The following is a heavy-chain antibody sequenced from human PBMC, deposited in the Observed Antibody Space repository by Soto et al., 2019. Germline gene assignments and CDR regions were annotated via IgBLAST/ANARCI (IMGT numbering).Heavy chain of an antibody. Sequence: ASVKVSCKASGYTFTSYGISWVRQAPGQGLEWMGWISAYNGNTNYAQKLQGRVTMTTDTSTSTAYMELRSLRSDDTAVYYCARDARQVTTVTTLDYWGQGTLVTVSS. D-gene: IGHD4-17*01. J-gene: IGHJ4*02. CDR2: ISAYNGNT. CDR1: GYTFTSYG. V-gene: IGHV1-18*01. CDR3: ARDARQVTTVTTLDY.